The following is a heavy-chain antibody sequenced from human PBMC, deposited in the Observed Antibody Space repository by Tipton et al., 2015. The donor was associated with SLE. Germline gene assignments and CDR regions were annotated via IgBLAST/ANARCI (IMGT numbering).Heavy chain of an antibody. CDR2: IWYDGSNK. V-gene: IGHV3-33*06. J-gene: IGHJ4*02. CDR3: AKSRSSLAYDSSGYFDY. CDR1: GFTFSSYG. D-gene: IGHD3-22*01. Sequence: SLRLSCAASGFTFSSYGMHWVRQAPGKGLEWVAVIWYDGSNKYYADSVKGRFTISRDNSKNTLYLQMNSLRAEDTAVYYCAKSRSSLAYDSSGYFDYWGQGTLVTVSS.